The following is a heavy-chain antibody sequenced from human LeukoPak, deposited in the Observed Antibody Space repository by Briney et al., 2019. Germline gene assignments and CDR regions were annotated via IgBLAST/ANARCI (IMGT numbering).Heavy chain of an antibody. CDR1: GGTFSSYA. V-gene: IGHV1-69*01. CDR3: ARDSFDYGDYGPYYYGMDV. J-gene: IGHJ6*02. Sequence: SVKVSCKASGGTFSSYAISWVRQAPGQGLEWMGGIIPIFGTTNYAQKFQGRVTTTADESTSTAYMELSSLRSEDTAVYYCARDSFDYGDYGPYYYGMDVWGQGTTVTVSS. CDR2: IIPIFGTT. D-gene: IGHD4-17*01.